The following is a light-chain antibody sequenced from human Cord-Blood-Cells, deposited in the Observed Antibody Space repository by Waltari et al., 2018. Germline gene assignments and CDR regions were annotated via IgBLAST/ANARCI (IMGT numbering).Light chain of an antibody. Sequence: QSALTQPASVSGSPGQSSTISCTGTISAVGGYNYVSWYQQHPGKAPKLMIYDVSNRPPGVSNRFSGSKSGNTVSLTISGLQAEDEADYYCSSYTSSSTLYVFGTGTKVTVL. J-gene: IGLJ1*01. CDR3: SSYTSSSTLYV. CDR2: DVS. CDR1: ISAVGGYNY. V-gene: IGLV2-14*03.